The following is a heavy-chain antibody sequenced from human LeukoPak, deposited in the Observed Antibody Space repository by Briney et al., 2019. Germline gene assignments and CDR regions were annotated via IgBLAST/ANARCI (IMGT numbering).Heavy chain of an antibody. CDR2: INHSGST. CDR3: ARGIAAAGVYFDY. V-gene: IGHV4-34*01. CDR1: GGSLSGYY. D-gene: IGHD6-13*01. J-gene: IGHJ4*02. Sequence: SETLSLTCAVYGGSLSGYYWSWTRQPPGKGLEWIGEINHSGSTNYNPSLKSRVTISVDTSKNQFSLKLSSVTAADTAVYYCARGIAAAGVYFDYWGQGTLVTVSS.